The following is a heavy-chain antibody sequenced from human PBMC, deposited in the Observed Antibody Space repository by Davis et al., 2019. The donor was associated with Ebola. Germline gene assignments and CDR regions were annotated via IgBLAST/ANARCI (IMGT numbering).Heavy chain of an antibody. V-gene: IGHV1-18*01. D-gene: IGHD6-13*01. CDR2: VSGNNRDA. CDR1: GYAFLSYG. Sequence: ASVKVSCKTSGYAFLSYGVSWVRQAPGQGLEWMGWVSGNNRDATYAQKFQGRFSMTVDTYTSTAYMELRSLTADDTALYYCARDRGMIAAAGHFDYWGQGTLVTVSS. CDR3: ARDRGMIAAAGHFDY. J-gene: IGHJ4*02.